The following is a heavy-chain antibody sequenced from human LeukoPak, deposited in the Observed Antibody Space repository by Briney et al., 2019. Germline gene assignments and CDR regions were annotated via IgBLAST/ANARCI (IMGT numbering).Heavy chain of an antibody. Sequence: SETLSLTCAVSGYSISSGYYWSWIRQPPGKGLEWIGSIYHSGSTYYNPSLKSRVTISVDTSKNQFSLKLSSVTAADTAVYYCARGGWFGTPTTFDIWGQGTMVTVSS. V-gene: IGHV4-38-2*01. CDR3: ARGGWFGTPTTFDI. CDR1: GYSISSGYY. D-gene: IGHD3-10*01. CDR2: IYHSGST. J-gene: IGHJ3*02.